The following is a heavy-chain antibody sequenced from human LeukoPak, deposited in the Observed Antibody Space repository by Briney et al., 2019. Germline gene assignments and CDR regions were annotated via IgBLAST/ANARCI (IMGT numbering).Heavy chain of an antibody. CDR2: INPNDGGT. J-gene: IGHJ3*02. D-gene: IGHD1-26*01. CDR1: GYTFIGYY. Sequence: ASVKVSCKASGYTFIGYYMHWVRQAPGQGLEWMGWINPNDGGTDYAQKFQGRVTMTRDTSISTANMDLSRLTSDDMAVYYCARDTTRGAFDIWGQGTMVTVSS. CDR3: ARDTTRGAFDI. V-gene: IGHV1-2*02.